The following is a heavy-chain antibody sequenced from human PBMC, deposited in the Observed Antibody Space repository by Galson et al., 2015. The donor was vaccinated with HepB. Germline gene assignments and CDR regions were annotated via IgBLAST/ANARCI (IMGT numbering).Heavy chain of an antibody. CDR3: ARGGPDTIFGGSWFDP. Sequence: SVKVSCKASGATFSSSPLNWVRQAPGQGLEWMGRIIPLLGIANYAQNFQGRVTITADRSTSTAFMELRSLKPEDTAIYYCARGGPDTIFGGSWFDPWGQGTLVTVSS. D-gene: IGHD3-3*01. J-gene: IGHJ5*02. CDR2: IIPLLGIA. V-gene: IGHV1-69*04. CDR1: GATFSSSP.